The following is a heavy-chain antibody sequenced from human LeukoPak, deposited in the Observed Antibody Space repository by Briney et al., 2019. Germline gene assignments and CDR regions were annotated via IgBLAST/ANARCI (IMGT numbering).Heavy chain of an antibody. CDR3: ARGGSTWLDY. J-gene: IGHJ4*02. D-gene: IGHD5/OR15-5a*01. CDR2: IHSDGSST. V-gene: IGHV3-74*01. CDR1: GFTFSSYW. Sequence: PGGSLRLSCAASGFTFSSYWMHWVRPAPEKGLVWVSRIHSDGSSTNYADSVKGRFTISRDNAKNTLYLQMNSLRAEDTAVYYCARGGSTWLDYWGQGTLVTVSS.